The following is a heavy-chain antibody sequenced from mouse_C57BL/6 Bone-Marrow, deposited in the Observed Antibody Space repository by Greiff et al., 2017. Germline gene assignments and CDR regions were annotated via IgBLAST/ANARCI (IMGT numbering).Heavy chain of an antibody. CDR1: GYTFTSYW. Sequence: QVHVKQSGAELVKPGASVKMSCKASGYTFTSYWITWVKQRPGQGLEWIGDIYPGSGSTNYNEKFKSKATLTVDTSSSTAYMQLSSLTSEDSAVYYCARKAYYYGYWGQGTTLTVSS. J-gene: IGHJ2*01. V-gene: IGHV1-55*01. CDR2: IYPGSGST. D-gene: IGHD1-1*01. CDR3: ARKAYYYGY.